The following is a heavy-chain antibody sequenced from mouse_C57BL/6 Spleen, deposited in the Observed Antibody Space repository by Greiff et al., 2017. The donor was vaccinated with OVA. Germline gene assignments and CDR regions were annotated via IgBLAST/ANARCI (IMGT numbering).Heavy chain of an antibody. CDR2: ISYDGSN. Sequence: EVKVEESGPGLVKPSQSLSLTCSVTGYSITSGYYWNWIRQFPGNKLEWMGYISYDGSNNYNPSLKNRISITRDTSKNQFFLKLNSVTTEDTATYYCARYYYGSSPHYYAMDYWGQGTSVTVSS. CDR3: ARYYYGSSPHYYAMDY. J-gene: IGHJ4*01. D-gene: IGHD1-1*01. CDR1: GYSITSGYY. V-gene: IGHV3-6*01.